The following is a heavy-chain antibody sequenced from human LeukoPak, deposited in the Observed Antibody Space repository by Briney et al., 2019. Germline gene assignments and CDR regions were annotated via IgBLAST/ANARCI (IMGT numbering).Heavy chain of an antibody. Sequence: PGGSLRLSCVVSGIPFSDYYMNWIRQAPGKGLEWISYISSSSSYTDYADSVKGRFTISRDNAKNSLYLQVNSLRDEDTAVYYCARDWYFDYWGQGTLVTVSS. CDR1: GIPFSDYY. V-gene: IGHV3-11*06. J-gene: IGHJ4*02. CDR2: ISSSSSYT. CDR3: ARDWYFDY.